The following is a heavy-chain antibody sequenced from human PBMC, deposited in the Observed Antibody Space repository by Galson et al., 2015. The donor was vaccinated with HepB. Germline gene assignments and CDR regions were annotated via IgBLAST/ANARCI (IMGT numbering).Heavy chain of an antibody. D-gene: IGHD2-2*01. CDR3: AKAVVAPAARWFDP. V-gene: IGHV3-30*18. CDR1: GFTFSSYG. CDR2: ISYDGSNK. Sequence: SLRLSCAASGFTFSSYGMHWVRQAPGKGLEWVAVISYDGSNKYYAESVKGRFTITRDNSKNTLYLQMNSLRAEDTAVYYCAKAVVAPAARWFDPWGQGTLVTVSS. J-gene: IGHJ5*02.